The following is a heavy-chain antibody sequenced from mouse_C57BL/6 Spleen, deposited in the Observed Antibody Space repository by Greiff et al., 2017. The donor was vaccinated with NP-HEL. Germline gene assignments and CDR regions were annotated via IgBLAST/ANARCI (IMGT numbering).Heavy chain of an antibody. J-gene: IGHJ3*01. Sequence: EVMLVESGPELVKPGDSVKISCKASGYSFTGYFMNWVMQSHGKSLEWIGRINPYNGDTFYNQKFKGKATLTVDKSSSTAHMELRSLTSEDSAVYYCARGDYGSSWCAYWGQGTLVTVSA. CDR1: GYSFTGYF. D-gene: IGHD1-1*01. CDR3: ARGDYGSSWCAY. CDR2: INPYNGDT. V-gene: IGHV1-20*01.